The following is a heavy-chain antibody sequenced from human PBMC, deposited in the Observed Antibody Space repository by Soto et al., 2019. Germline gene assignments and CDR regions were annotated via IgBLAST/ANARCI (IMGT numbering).Heavy chain of an antibody. CDR3: ATYYEFWSGQADAFDI. CDR1: GFTFSSYS. J-gene: IGHJ3*02. Sequence: EVQLVESGGGLVKPGGSLRLSCAASGFTFSSYSMNWVRQAPGKGLEWVSSISSSSSYIYYADSVKGRFTISRDNAKNSLYLQMNSLRAEDTAVYYCATYYEFWSGQADAFDIWGQGTMVTVSS. V-gene: IGHV3-21*01. D-gene: IGHD3-3*01. CDR2: ISSSSSYI.